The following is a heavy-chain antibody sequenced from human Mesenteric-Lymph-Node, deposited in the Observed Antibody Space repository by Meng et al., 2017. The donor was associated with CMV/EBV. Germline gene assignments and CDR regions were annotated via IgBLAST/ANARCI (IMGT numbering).Heavy chain of an antibody. Sequence: SSTFTVSSSSLGWVRQAPGEGLEWVSVFYRGCNTYYAASVKGRFTISRDNSKNTLYLQMDSLRAEDTAVYYCARVIYSYGKGSWFDPWGQGTLVTVSS. D-gene: IGHD5-18*01. CDR2: FYRGCNT. CDR1: TFTVSSSS. J-gene: IGHJ5*02. V-gene: IGHV3-66*02. CDR3: ARVIYSYGKGSWFDP.